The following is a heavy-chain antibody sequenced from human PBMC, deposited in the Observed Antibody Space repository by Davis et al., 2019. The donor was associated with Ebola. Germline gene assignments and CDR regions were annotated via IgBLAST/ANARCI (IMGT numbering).Heavy chain of an antibody. CDR1: GSTFTTYW. J-gene: IGHJ4*02. CDR2: TYPGDSDT. CDR3: ARQGGGSGRLTSFDY. V-gene: IGHV5-51*01. Sequence: GGSLRLSCKVFGSTFTTYWIGCVRQMPGKFLEWMGRTYPGDSDTRYSASVPGQVTISADKSISTAYLQWSSLKASDTAIYYCARQGGGSGRLTSFDYWGQGTLVTVSS. D-gene: IGHD1-26*01.